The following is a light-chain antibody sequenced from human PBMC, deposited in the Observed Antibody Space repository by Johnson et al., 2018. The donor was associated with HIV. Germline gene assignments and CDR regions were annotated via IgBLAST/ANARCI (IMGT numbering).Light chain of an antibody. CDR2: DND. CDR3: ETWDSSLSGV. V-gene: IGLV1-51*01. Sequence: QSMLTQPPSVSAAPGQKVTISCSGSSSNIGNNYVSWYQQLPGAAPKLLIFDNDKRPSGIPDRFSGSKSGTSATLGITGLQTGDEADYYCETWDSSLSGVFATGTKVTVL. CDR1: SSNIGNNY. J-gene: IGLJ1*01.